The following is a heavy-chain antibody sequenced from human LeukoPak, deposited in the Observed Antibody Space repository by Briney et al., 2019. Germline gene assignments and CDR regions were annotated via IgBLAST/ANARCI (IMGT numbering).Heavy chain of an antibody. CDR3: AREESEYSSSSIWDAFDI. Sequence: PSESLSLTRTVSLGSLSRYYWSWMRQPAGKGREWIGRIYTSGSTNYNPSLKSRVTMSVDTSKNQFSLKLSSVTAADTAVYYCAREESEYSSSSIWDAFDIWGQGTMVTVSS. V-gene: IGHV4-4*07. D-gene: IGHD6-6*01. CDR1: LGSLSRYY. CDR2: IYTSGST. J-gene: IGHJ3*02.